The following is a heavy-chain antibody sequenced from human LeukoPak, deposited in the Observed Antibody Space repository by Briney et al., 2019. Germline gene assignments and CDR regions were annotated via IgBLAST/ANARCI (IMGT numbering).Heavy chain of an antibody. CDR3: ARLDASRREGYNSNYFDY. J-gene: IGHJ4*02. D-gene: IGHD5-24*01. Sequence: GGSLRLSCAASGFTLSGYWMSWVRQAPGKGPEWVANIKQDGSEKYYVDSVKGRFTISRDNAKNSLYLQMNSLRVEDTAVYYCARLDASRREGYNSNYFDYWGQGTLVTVSS. CDR2: IKQDGSEK. CDR1: GFTLSGYW. V-gene: IGHV3-7*01.